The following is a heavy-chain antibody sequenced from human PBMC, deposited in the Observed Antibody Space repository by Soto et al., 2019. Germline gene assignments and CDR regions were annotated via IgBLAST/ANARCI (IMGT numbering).Heavy chain of an antibody. CDR2: IYWNDDK. CDR1: GFSLSTSGVG. J-gene: IGHJ4*02. Sequence: QITLKESGPTLVKPTQTLTLTCTFSGFSLSTSGVGVGWIRQPPGKALEWLALIYWNDDKRYSPSLKSRLTITKDTSKNQVVLTMTNMDPVDTATYYCAHSRPGGWFGELGYYFDYWGQGTLVTVSS. D-gene: IGHD3-10*01. V-gene: IGHV2-5*01. CDR3: AHSRPGGWFGELGYYFDY.